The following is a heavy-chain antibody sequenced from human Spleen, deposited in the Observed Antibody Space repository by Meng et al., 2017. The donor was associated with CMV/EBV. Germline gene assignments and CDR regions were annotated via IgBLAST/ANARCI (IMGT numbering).Heavy chain of an antibody. V-gene: IGHV3-21*01. Sequence: GESLKISCAASGFTFSSYSMNWVRQAPGKGLEWVSSISSSSSYIYYADSVKGRFTISRDNAKNSLYLQMNSLRAEDTAVYYCAREMPAAKRPFDYWGQGTLVTVSS. CDR3: AREMPAAKRPFDY. D-gene: IGHD2-2*01. J-gene: IGHJ4*02. CDR2: ISSSSSYI. CDR1: GFTFSSYS.